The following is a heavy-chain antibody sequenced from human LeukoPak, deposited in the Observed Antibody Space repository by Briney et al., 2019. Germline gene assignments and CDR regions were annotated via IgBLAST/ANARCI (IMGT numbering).Heavy chain of an antibody. D-gene: IGHD2-15*01. CDR2: IYTSGST. Sequence: KSSETLSLTCAVSGYSISSGSYYWSWIRQPAGKGLEWIGRIYTSGSTNYNPSLKSRVTISVDTSKNQFSLKLSSVTAADTAVYYCARESPVRMFDYWGQGTLVTVSS. V-gene: IGHV4-61*02. CDR1: GYSISSGSYY. CDR3: ARESPVRMFDY. J-gene: IGHJ4*02.